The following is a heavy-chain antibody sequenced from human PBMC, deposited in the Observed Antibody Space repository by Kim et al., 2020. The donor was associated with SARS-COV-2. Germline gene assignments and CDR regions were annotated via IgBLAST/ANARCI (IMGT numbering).Heavy chain of an antibody. CDR3: ARARYSSSWYPFDY. CDR1: GGSFSGYY. CDR2: INHSGST. V-gene: IGHV4-34*01. D-gene: IGHD6-13*01. J-gene: IGHJ4*02. Sequence: SETLSLTCAVYGGSFSGYYWSWIRQPPGKGLEWIGEINHSGSTNYNPSLKSRVTISVDTSKNQFSLKLSSVTAADTAVYYCARARYSSSWYPFDYWGQGT.